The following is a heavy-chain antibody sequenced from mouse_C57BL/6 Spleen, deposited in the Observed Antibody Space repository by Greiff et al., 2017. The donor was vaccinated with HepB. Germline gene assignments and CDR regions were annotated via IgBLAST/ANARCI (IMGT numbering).Heavy chain of an antibody. CDR2: ISSGGDYI. CDR3: TRGEDYDYSYYFDY. Sequence: EVQLVESGEGLVKPGGSLKLSCAASGFTFSSYAMSWVRQTPEKRLEWVAYISSGGDYIYYADTVKGRFTISRDNARNTLYLQMSSLKSEDTAMYYCTRGEDYDYSYYFDYWGQGTTLTVSS. V-gene: IGHV5-9-1*02. D-gene: IGHD2-4*01. J-gene: IGHJ2*01. CDR1: GFTFSSYA.